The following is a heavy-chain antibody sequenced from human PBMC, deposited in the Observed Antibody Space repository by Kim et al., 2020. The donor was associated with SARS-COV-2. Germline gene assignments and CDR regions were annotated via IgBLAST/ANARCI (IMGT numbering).Heavy chain of an antibody. Sequence: SQRFQGRVTITRDTSASTAYMELSSLRSEDTAVYYCARGTITMVRGDLDYWGQGTLVTVSS. CDR3: ARGTITMVRGDLDY. J-gene: IGHJ4*02. V-gene: IGHV1-3*01. D-gene: IGHD3-10*01.